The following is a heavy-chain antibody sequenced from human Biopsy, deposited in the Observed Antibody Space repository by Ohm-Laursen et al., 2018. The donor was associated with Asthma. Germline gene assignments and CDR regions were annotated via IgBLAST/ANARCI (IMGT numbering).Heavy chain of an antibody. CDR3: ARGESSGWSHYYFDY. V-gene: IGHV3-53*01. CDR1: GFTVSRDH. CDR2: IYSGGTS. J-gene: IGHJ4*02. D-gene: IGHD6-19*01. Sequence: SLRLSCAASGFTVSRDHMFWVRQAPGKGLEWVSVIYSGGTSDTADSVRGRFTISRDFYKNTLYLQMDSLRAEDTAVYYCARGESSGWSHYYFDYWGQGTLVTVSS.